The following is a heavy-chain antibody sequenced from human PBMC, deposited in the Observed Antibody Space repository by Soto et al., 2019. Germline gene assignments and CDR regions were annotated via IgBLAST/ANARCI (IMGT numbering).Heavy chain of an antibody. D-gene: IGHD2-2*01. CDR1: GYTFTSYA. CDR3: ARGRAYCSSTSCLTRYYYYYGMDV. J-gene: IGHJ6*02. Sequence: ASVKVSCKASGYTFTSYAMHWVRQAPGQRLEWMGWINAGNGNTKYSQKFQGRVTITRDTSASTAYMELGSLRSEDTAVYYCARGRAYCSSTSCLTRYYYYYGMDVWGQGPTVTVYS. CDR2: INAGNGNT. V-gene: IGHV1-3*01.